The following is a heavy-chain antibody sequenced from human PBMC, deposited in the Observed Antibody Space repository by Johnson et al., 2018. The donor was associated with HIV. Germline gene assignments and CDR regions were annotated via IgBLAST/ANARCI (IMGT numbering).Heavy chain of an antibody. V-gene: IGHV3-11*04. J-gene: IGHJ3*02. CDR2: ISSSGSTI. Sequence: QVQLVESGGGLIQPGGSLRLSCAASGFTVSSNYMSWVRQAPGKGLEWVSYISSSGSTIYYADSVKGRFTISRDNAKNSLSLQMNSLRAEDTAVYYCARDRGYSGSYFGAFDSWGQGTMVTVSS. CDR1: GFTVSSNY. CDR3: ARDRGYSGSYFGAFDS. D-gene: IGHD1-26*01.